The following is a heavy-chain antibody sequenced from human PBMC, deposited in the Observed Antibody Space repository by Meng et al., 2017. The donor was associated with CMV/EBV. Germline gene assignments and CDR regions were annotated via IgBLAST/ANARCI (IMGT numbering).Heavy chain of an antibody. V-gene: IGHV4-30-4*08. Sequence: QGTLQDAGPGLVKPSQTLSLTFTVSGGSISSGDYYWSWIRQPPGKGLEWIGYIYYSGSTYYNPSLKSRVTISVDTSKNQFSLKLSSVTAADTAVYYCARVGRTSCYDYWGQGTLVTVSS. J-gene: IGHJ4*02. CDR1: GGSISSGDYY. D-gene: IGHD2-2*01. CDR2: IYYSGST. CDR3: ARVGRTSCYDY.